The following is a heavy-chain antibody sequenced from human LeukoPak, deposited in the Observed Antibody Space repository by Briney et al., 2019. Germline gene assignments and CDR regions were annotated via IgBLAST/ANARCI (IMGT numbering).Heavy chain of an antibody. CDR2: VGHEDGTT. V-gene: IGHV1-24*01. J-gene: IGHJ4*02. CDR3: ATGAIVFDY. D-gene: IGHD3-22*01. Sequence: GYSVRVSCKVSGSTLSKISIDWVRQAPGKGPEWMGSVGHEDGTTIHAQKFQGRFNMTVDTATDTAYMEMSSLMSEDTAIYYCATGAIVFDYWGQGTLVTVLS. CDR1: GSTLSKIS.